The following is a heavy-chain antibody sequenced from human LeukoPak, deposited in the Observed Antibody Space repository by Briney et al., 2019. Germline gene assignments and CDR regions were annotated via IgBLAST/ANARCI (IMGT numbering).Heavy chain of an antibody. CDR3: AKDYHGDYLDY. Sequence: PGGSLRLSCADSGFTVSSNYMSWVRQAPGKGPEWVSVIYSGGGTDYAESVKGRFIVSRDNSKNTLYLQMNSLRAEDTAVYYCAKDYHGDYLDYWGQGTLVTVSS. D-gene: IGHD4-17*01. CDR1: GFTVSSNY. CDR2: IYSGGGT. J-gene: IGHJ4*02. V-gene: IGHV3-66*02.